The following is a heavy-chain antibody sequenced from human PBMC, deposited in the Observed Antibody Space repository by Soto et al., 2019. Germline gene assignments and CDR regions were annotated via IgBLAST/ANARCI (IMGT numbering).Heavy chain of an antibody. Sequence: PLETLSLTCTVSGGSSSSYYWSWIRQPPGKGLEWIGYIYYSGSTNYNPSLKSRVTISVDTSKNRFSLKLSSVTAADTAVYYCARRTCSGGSCYNDYWGQGTLVTVSS. V-gene: IGHV4-59*08. CDR2: IYYSGST. CDR3: ARRTCSGGSCYNDY. J-gene: IGHJ4*02. CDR1: GGSSSSYY. D-gene: IGHD2-15*01.